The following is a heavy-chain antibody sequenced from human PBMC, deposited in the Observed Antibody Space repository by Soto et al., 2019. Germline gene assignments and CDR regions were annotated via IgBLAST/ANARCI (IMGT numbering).Heavy chain of an antibody. CDR3: AVYNGKGHTLEAFDI. Sequence: QVQLQESGPGLVKPSQTLSLTCTVSGGSISSGGYHWSWIRQHPGKGPEWIGYIYYSGSTYYNPSLKGIVTLAVDSSKSQLSRKLTTVTATDTAVYYCAVYNGKGHTLEAFDICGQGTMVTVSS. CDR2: IYYSGST. D-gene: IGHD1-20*01. CDR1: GGSISSGGYH. V-gene: IGHV4-31*01. J-gene: IGHJ3*02.